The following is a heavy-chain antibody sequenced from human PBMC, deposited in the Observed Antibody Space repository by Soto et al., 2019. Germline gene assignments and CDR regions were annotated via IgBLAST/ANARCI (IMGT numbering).Heavy chain of an antibody. V-gene: IGHV4-30-2*01. CDR2: IYHSGST. J-gene: IGHJ4*02. CDR1: GGSISSGGYS. D-gene: IGHD4-17*01. CDR3: ARASTTVTTLDY. Sequence: TLSLTCAVSGGSISSGGYSWSWIRQPPGKGLEWIGYIYHSGSTYYNPSLKSRVTISVDRSKNQFSLKLSSVTAADTAVYYCARASTTVTTLDYWGQGILVTVSS.